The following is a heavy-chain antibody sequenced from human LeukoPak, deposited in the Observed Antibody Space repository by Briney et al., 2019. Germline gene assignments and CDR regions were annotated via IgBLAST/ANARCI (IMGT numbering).Heavy chain of an antibody. V-gene: IGHV4-31*03. J-gene: IGHJ6*04. CDR2: IYYSGST. Sequence: SETLSLTCTVSGGSISSGGYYWSWIRQHPGKGLEWIGYIYYSGSTYYNPSLKSRVTISVDTSKNQFSLKLSSVTAADTAVYYCARVSPSGAYYGTDVWGKGTTVTVSS. CDR1: GGSISSGGYY. D-gene: IGHD3-16*01. CDR3: ARVSPSGAYYGTDV.